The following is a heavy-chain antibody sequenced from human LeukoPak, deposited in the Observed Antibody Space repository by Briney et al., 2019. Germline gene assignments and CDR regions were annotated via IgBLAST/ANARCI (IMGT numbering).Heavy chain of an antibody. CDR2: VHLDGRT. J-gene: IGHJ4*02. D-gene: IGHD3-10*01. Sequence: SETLSLTCDVSGGSVTSTNWWTWVRQPPGKGLEWIGEVHLDGRTNYNPSLKSRLIMSVDLPENHISLKLTSVTAADTAVYYCARAAGESDQGFDYWGQGTLVTVSS. V-gene: IGHV4-4*02. CDR1: GGSVTSTNW. CDR3: ARAAGESDQGFDY.